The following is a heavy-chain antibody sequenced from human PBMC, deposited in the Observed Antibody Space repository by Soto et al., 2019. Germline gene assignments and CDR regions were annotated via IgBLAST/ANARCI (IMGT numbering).Heavy chain of an antibody. CDR1: GFTFSSYA. J-gene: IGHJ4*02. Sequence: PGGSLRLSCAASGFTFSSYAMSWVRQAPGKGLEWVSGTSGSGGSTYYADSVKGRFTISRDNSKNTLYLQMNSLRAEDTAVYYCAKDTLCSSGHYYCPDYWGQGTLVTVSS. V-gene: IGHV3-23*01. CDR2: TSGSGGST. CDR3: AKDTLCSSGHYYCPDY. D-gene: IGHD3-22*01.